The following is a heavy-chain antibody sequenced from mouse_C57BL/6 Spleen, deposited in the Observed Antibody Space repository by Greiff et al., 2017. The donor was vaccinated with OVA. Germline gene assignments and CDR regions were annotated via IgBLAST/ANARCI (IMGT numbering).Heavy chain of an antibody. Sequence: VQRVESGPELVKPGASVKISCKASGYAFSSSWMNWVKQRPGKGLEWIGRIYPGDGDTNYNGKFKGKATLTADKSSSTAYMQLSSLTSEDSAVYFCAKITTVVVDYFDYWGQGTTLTVSS. V-gene: IGHV1-82*01. CDR1: GYAFSSSW. CDR3: AKITTVVVDYFDY. D-gene: IGHD1-1*01. CDR2: IYPGDGDT. J-gene: IGHJ2*01.